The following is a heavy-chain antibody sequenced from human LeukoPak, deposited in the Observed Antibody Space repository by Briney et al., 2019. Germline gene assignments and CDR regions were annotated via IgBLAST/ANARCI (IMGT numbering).Heavy chain of an antibody. CDR2: IRDDGSRA. J-gene: IGHJ6*02. CDR1: GFTFSRFG. CDR3: AKKLVPYIGSGYGLAV. V-gene: IGHV3-30*18. D-gene: IGHD3-10*01. Sequence: PGTSLRLSCAASGFTFSRFGTHWVRQAPGKGLEWVAVIRDDGSRAYYADSLKGRFTVSRDNSESTLFLQMNSLRPEDTAVYYCAKKLVPYIGSGYGLAVWGQGTTVTVSS.